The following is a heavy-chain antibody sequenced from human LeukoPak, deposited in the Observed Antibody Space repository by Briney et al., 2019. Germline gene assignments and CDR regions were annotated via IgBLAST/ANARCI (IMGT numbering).Heavy chain of an antibody. D-gene: IGHD6-13*01. CDR3: ARDVSSWPFFDS. Sequence: SETLSLTCTVSGGSIRSQYWSWIRQPAGRGLEWLGRIYASGSTNYSPSLKSRITMSLDTSRNQFSLKLFSVTAADTAVYFCARDVSSWPFFDSWGQGTQVTVSS. J-gene: IGHJ4*02. CDR2: IYASGST. CDR1: GGSIRSQY. V-gene: IGHV4-4*07.